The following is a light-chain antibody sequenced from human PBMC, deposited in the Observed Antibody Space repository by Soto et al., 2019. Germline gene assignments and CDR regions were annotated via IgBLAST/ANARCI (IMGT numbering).Light chain of an antibody. CDR2: DVS. CDR1: SSDVGGYNY. CDR3: SSYTSSGTHV. Sequence: QSLLTQPASVSASPGQSIAISCTGTSSDVGGYNYVSWYQQNPGKAPKLMIYDVSNRPSGVSNRFSGSKSGNTASLTISGLQAEGEADYYCSSYTSSGTHVFGTGTKVTVL. V-gene: IGLV2-14*01. J-gene: IGLJ1*01.